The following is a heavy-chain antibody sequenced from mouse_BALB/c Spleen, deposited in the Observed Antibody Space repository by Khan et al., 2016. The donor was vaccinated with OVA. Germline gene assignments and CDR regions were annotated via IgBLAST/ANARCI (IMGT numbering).Heavy chain of an antibody. CDR2: IYTYTGEP. CDR1: GYTFTNYG. CDR3: ARDSSRAMDY. Sequence: QVQLQQSGPELKKPGETVKISCKASGYTFTNYGMNWVKQAPGKGLKWMGWIYTYTGEPTYADDFKGRFAFSLDSSASTAFLQINNLTNDDTATDFCARDSSRAMDYWGQGTSVTVSS. J-gene: IGHJ4*01. D-gene: IGHD1-1*01. V-gene: IGHV9-3-1*01.